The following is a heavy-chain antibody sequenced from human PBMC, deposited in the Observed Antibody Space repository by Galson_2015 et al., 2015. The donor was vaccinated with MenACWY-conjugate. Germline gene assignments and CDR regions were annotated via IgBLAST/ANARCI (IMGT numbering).Heavy chain of an antibody. D-gene: IGHD5-18*01. CDR1: GSTFTNYA. CDR3: ARAHLGYSYDYFDP. CDR2: INVGSGNT. J-gene: IGHJ5*02. Sequence: SVKVSCKASGSTFTNYALHWMRQAPGQRLEWMGWINVGSGNTRSSQKFQGRVTITTDTSASTAYMELSSLRSEDTAVYYCARAHLGYSYDYFDPSGQGTLVTVSS. V-gene: IGHV1-3*01.